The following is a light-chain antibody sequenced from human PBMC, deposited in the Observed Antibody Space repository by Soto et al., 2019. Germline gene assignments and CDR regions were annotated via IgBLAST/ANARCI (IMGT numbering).Light chain of an antibody. CDR1: QSVSSSF. J-gene: IGKJ4*01. V-gene: IGKV3-20*01. Sequence: EMALTQSPGTLSLSPGERATLSWLASQSVSSSFLTWYQQKPGQAPRLLIYGASSRATGIPDRFSGSGSGTDFTLTISRLEPEDFAVYYCQQYGSSRLTFGGGTKVYIK. CDR2: GAS. CDR3: QQYGSSRLT.